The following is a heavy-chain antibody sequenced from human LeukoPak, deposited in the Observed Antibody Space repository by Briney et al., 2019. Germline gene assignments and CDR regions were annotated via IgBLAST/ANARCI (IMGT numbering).Heavy chain of an antibody. J-gene: IGHJ3*02. V-gene: IGHV4-59*08. CDR1: GGSISSNY. Sequence: PSETLSLTCTVSGGSISSNYWSWLRQPPGKGLEWLGYIYYSGSTNYNPSLKSRVTISVDTSKNQFSLKLSSVTAADTAVYYCARHLDVLRFLEWLLTDAFDIWGQGTMVTVSS. CDR3: ARHLDVLRFLEWLLTDAFDI. D-gene: IGHD3-3*01. CDR2: IYYSGST.